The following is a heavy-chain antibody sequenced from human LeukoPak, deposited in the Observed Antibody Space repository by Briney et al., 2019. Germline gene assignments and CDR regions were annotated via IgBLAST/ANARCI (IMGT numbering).Heavy chain of an antibody. J-gene: IGHJ4*02. CDR1: GGSISSYY. CDR3: ARDALWDGYYSFDY. V-gene: IGHV4-59*01. D-gene: IGHD3-22*01. Sequence: PSETLSLTCTVSGGSISSYYWSWIRQPPGKGLEWIGYIYYSGSTNYNPSLKSRVTISVDTSKNQFSLKLSSVTAADTAVYYCARDALWDGYYSFDYWGQGTLVTVSS. CDR2: IYYSGST.